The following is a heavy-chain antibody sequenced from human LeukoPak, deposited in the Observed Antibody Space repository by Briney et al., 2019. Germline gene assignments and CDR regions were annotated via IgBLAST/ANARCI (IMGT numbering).Heavy chain of an antibody. J-gene: IGHJ6*02. V-gene: IGHV1-18*01. CDR1: GYTFTSYG. CDR3: ARVVTIFGVVLMDV. CDR2: ISAYNGNT. Sequence: ASVKVSCKASGYTFTSYGISWVRQAPGQGLEWMGWISAYNGNTNYAQKLQGRVTMTTDTSTSTAYMELRSLRSDDTAVYYCARVVTIFGVVLMDVWGQGTTVTVSS. D-gene: IGHD3-3*01.